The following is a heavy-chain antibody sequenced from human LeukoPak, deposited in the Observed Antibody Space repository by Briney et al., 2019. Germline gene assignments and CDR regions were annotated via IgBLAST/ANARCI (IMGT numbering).Heavy chain of an antibody. V-gene: IGHV3-23*01. CDR3: GARPGEVVVPSAY. CDR2: ISGSGDFT. Sequence: AGSLTLSCAASGFTFNTHAMTWIRQAPGKGLEWIAVISGSGDFTYYADSVKRRFTISRDSCKKTLYLQMYSLRGEDTGVFYSGARPGEVVVPSAYWGQGTLVTVYS. J-gene: IGHJ4*02. CDR1: GFTFNTHA. D-gene: IGHD3-10*01.